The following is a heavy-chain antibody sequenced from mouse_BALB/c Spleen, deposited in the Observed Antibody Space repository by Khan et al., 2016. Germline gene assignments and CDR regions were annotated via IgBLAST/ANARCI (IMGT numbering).Heavy chain of an antibody. CDR2: INTYTGEP. CDR1: GYTFTNYG. J-gene: IGHJ4*01. D-gene: IGHD2-1*01. Sequence: QIQLVQSGPELKKPGETVKISCKASGYTFTNYGMNWVKQAPGKGLKWMGWINTYTGEPTYADDFKGRFAFSLETSASTAYLQINNLKNEDTATYFCARSGIYYCNYVGVMDYWGQGTSVTVSS. V-gene: IGHV9-3-1*01. CDR3: ARSGIYYCNYVGVMDY.